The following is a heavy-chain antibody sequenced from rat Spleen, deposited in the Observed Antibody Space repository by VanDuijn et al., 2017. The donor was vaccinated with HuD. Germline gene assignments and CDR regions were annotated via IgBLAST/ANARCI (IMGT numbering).Heavy chain of an antibody. J-gene: IGHJ4*01. D-gene: IGHD4-3*01. CDR1: GFTFSAYN. CDR2: IIYDSSRT. V-gene: IGHV5S10*01. CDR3: ARRSGAGVMDA. Sequence: EVQLVESGGGLVQPGKSLKLSCAASGFTFSAYNMAWVRQAPKKGLEWVAAIIYDSSRTYYRDSVKGRFTISRDNAKNTLYLQMDSLRSEDTATYYCARRSGAGVMDAWGQGASVTVSS.